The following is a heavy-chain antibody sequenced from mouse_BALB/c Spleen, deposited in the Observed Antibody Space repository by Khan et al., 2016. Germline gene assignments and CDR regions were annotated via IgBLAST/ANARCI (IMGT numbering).Heavy chain of an antibody. D-gene: IGHD2-10*01. V-gene: IGHV3-5*02. Sequence: EVQLQESGPGLVKPSQTVSLTCTVTGISITTGTYRWSWIRQFPGNKLEWIGYIYYSGTITYNPSLTSRTTITRDTSKNQFFLDMNSLTAEDTATYYCARAYYGNYYFDYWGQGTNLTVSS. CDR1: GISITTGTYR. CDR3: ARAYYGNYYFDY. CDR2: IYYSGTI. J-gene: IGHJ2*01.